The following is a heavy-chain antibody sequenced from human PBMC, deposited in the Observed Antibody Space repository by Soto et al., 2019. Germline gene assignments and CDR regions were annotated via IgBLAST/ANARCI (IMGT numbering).Heavy chain of an antibody. Sequence: ASVKVSCKASGYTFTSYDINWVRQATGQGLEWMGWMNPNSGNTGYAQKFQGRVTMTRNTSISTAYMELSSLRSEDTAVYYCARRTPGGYNYDYWGQGTLVTVSS. CDR2: MNPNSGNT. CDR1: GYTFTSYD. V-gene: IGHV1-8*01. D-gene: IGHD5-12*01. CDR3: ARRTPGGYNYDY. J-gene: IGHJ4*02.